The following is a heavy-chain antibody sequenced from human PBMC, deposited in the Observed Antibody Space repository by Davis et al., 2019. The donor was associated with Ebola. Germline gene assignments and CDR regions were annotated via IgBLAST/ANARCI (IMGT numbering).Heavy chain of an antibody. CDR1: GGSINSNTFY. Sequence: PSETLSLTCTVSGGSINSNTFYWGWIRQSPGKGLEWIGRIYYSGATDYNASIKSRVTLSVDRSKNQFSLRLSSVSAADTAVYYCARLGYSSSFMDVWGTGTTVIVSS. D-gene: IGHD6-19*01. J-gene: IGHJ6*03. CDR3: ARLGYSSSFMDV. CDR2: IYYSGAT. V-gene: IGHV4-39*07.